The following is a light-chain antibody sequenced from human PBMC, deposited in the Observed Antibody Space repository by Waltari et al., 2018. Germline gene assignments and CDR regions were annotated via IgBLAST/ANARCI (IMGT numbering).Light chain of an antibody. CDR1: QSVSSY. CDR2: DAS. J-gene: IGKJ4*01. V-gene: IGKV3-11*01. CDR3: QQRTYWPLT. Sequence: EIVLTQSPATLSSSPVERATISCRASQSVSSYLAWYQQKPGQAPRLLIYDASNRATGIPARFSGSGSGTDFTLTISSLETEDFAVYYCQQRTYWPLTFGGGTKVEI.